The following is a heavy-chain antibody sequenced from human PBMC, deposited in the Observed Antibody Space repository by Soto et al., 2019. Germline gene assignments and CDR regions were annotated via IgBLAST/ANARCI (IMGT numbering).Heavy chain of an antibody. V-gene: IGHV3-74*01. D-gene: IGHD6-19*01. Sequence: GGSLRLSCAVSVVTFRYYWMHWVRQVPGKGLLWVSRIGPDGTSTKYADSVKGRFTISRSNPENTLYLQMNSLRAEDTGVYYCVREVIAVLGSIRWFDPWGQGTLVTVSS. CDR3: VREVIAVLGSIRWFDP. CDR2: IGPDGTST. CDR1: VVTFRYYW. J-gene: IGHJ5*02.